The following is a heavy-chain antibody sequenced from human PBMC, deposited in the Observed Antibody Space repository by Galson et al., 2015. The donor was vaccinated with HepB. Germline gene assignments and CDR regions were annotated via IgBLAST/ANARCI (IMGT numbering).Heavy chain of an antibody. Sequence: SVKVSCKASGYTFTSYGISWVRQAPGQGLEWMGWISAYNGNTNYAQKFQGRVTITADESTSTAYMELSSLRSEDTAVYYCARVSGGFVHHSAAGPVSYWYFDLWGRGTLVTVSS. CDR2: ISAYNGNT. CDR3: ARVSGGFVHHSAAGPVSYWYFDL. J-gene: IGHJ2*01. CDR1: GYTFTSYG. V-gene: IGHV1-18*04. D-gene: IGHD6-13*01.